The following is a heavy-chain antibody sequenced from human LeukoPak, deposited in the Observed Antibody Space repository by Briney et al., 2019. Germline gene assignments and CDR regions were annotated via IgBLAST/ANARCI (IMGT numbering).Heavy chain of an antibody. D-gene: IGHD3-3*01. CDR3: AKGADYDFWSGYQIYYFDY. J-gene: IGHJ4*02. Sequence: GGSLRLSWAAAGFTFSSYWMHWVRQAPGKGLVWVSRINSDGSSTSYADSVKGRFTISRDNSKNTLYLQMNSLRAEDTAVYYCAKGADYDFWSGYQIYYFDYWGQGTLVTVSS. CDR2: INSDGSST. V-gene: IGHV3-74*01. CDR1: GFTFSSYW.